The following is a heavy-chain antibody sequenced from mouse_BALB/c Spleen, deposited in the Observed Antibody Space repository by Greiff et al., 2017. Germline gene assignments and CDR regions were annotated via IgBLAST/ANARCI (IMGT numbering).Heavy chain of an antibody. V-gene: IGHV2-4-1*01. J-gene: IGHJ4*01. CDR1: GFSLTSYG. CDR2: IWSGGST. Sequence: QVQLQQSGPGLVQPSQSLSITCTVSGFSLTSYGVHWVRQSPGKGLEWLGVIWSGGSTDYNAAFISRLSTSKDNSKSHVFFKMNSLQADDTAIYYCARPIYYGSSYGGAMDYWGQGTSVTVSS. CDR3: ARPIYYGSSYGGAMDY. D-gene: IGHD1-1*01.